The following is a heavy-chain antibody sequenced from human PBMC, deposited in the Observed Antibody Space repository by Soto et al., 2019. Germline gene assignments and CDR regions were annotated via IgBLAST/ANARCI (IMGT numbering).Heavy chain of an antibody. CDR3: ARTPGYSYGPYYFDY. CDR2: IYPSGGST. J-gene: IGHJ4*02. V-gene: IGHV1-46*01. D-gene: IGHD5-18*01. CDR1: GYTFTSYY. Sequence: QVQLVQSGAEVKKPGASVKVSCKASGYTFTSYYMHWVRQAPGQGLEWMGIIYPSGGSTSYAQKFQGRVTMTRDTSTSTVYMELSSLRSEDTAVYYCARTPGYSYGPYYFDYWGQGTLVTVSS.